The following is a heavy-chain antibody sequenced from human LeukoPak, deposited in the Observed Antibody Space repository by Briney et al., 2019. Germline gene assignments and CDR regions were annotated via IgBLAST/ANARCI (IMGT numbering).Heavy chain of an antibody. CDR2: INQDGQEK. J-gene: IGHJ4*02. Sequence: GGSLRLSCAASGFSFSSSWMTWVRQSPGKGLEWVANINQDGQEKYYADSVKGRFTISRDNAKNTLYLQMNSLRAEDTAVYYCGKGPDYYDKRCYPHWAQGPQVTVPS. CDR1: GFSFSSSW. CDR3: GKGPDYYDKRCYPH. V-gene: IGHV3-7*01. D-gene: IGHD3-22*01.